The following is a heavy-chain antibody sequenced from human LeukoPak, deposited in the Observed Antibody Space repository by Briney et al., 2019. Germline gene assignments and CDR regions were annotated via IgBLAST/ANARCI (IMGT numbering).Heavy chain of an antibody. CDR3: AKIGYYDFWSGYYKDAFDI. D-gene: IGHD3-3*01. CDR1: GFTFSSYA. J-gene: IGHJ3*02. CDR2: ISDSGGST. Sequence: GGSLRLSCAASGFTFSSYAMSWVRQAPGKGLEWVSAISDSGGSTYYADSVKGRFTISRDNSKNTLYLQMNSLRAEDTAVYYCAKIGYYDFWSGYYKDAFDIWGQGTMVTVSS. V-gene: IGHV3-23*01.